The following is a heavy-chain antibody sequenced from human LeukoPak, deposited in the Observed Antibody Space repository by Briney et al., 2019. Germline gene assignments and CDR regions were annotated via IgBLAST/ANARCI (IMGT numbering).Heavy chain of an antibody. CDR1: GFDFSSSW. D-gene: IGHD3-3*01. V-gene: IGHV3-74*01. J-gene: IGHJ4*02. CDR2: IKGDGIST. CDR3: AKDHYWSIDY. Sequence: PGGSLRLSCAASGFDFSSSWMHWVRHAPGQGLAWVSRIKGDGISTNYADSVKGRFTISRDIAKNTLYLQMNSLRAEDTGVYYCAKDHYWSIDYWGRGTLVTVSS.